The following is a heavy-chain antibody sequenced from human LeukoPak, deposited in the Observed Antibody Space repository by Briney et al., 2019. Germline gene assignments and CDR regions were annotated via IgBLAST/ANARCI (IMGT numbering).Heavy chain of an antibody. CDR1: GFTFSRYG. CDR3: AKGLVAAGTEGY. J-gene: IGHJ4*02. V-gene: IGHV3-23*01. Sequence: GGSLRLSCAASGFTFSRYGTSWVRQAPGKGLEWVSAISSGGGGTYYADSVKGRFTISRDNSKNTLYLQMNSLRTEDTAVYYCAKGLVAAGTEGYWGQGTLVTVSS. D-gene: IGHD6-13*01. CDR2: ISSGGGGT.